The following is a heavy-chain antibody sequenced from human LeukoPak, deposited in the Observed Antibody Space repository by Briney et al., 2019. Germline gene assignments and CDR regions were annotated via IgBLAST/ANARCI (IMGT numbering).Heavy chain of an antibody. CDR3: AKAMTDTPTWFDP. J-gene: IGHJ5*02. D-gene: IGHD2-21*02. CDR1: GFTFSSYA. V-gene: IGHV3-23*01. Sequence: GGSLRLSCAASGFTFSSYAMSWVRQAPGKGLGWVSAISGSGGSLYYADSVKGRFTISRDNSKNTVYLQMNSLRGEDTAVYFCAKAMTDTPTWFDPWGQGTLVTVSS. CDR2: ISGSGGSL.